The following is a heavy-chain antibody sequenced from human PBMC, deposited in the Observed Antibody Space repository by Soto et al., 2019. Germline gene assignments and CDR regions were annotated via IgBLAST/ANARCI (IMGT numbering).Heavy chain of an antibody. CDR3: ARDGGSNYGNDY. Sequence: QVQLQESGAGLVKPLETLSLTCTGSGGSISRYYWSWIRQPPGKGLEWIGYIYSSGSTNHIPSLKSRVTVSVYTSKNQFSLKLSSVTAADTAVYYCARDGGSNYGNDYSGQGTLVTVTS. CDR1: GGSISRYY. V-gene: IGHV4-59*01. J-gene: IGHJ4*02. D-gene: IGHD4-4*01. CDR2: IYSSGST.